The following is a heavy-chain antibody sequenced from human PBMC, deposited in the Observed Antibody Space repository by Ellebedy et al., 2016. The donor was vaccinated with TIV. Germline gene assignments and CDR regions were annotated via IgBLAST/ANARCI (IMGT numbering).Heavy chain of an antibody. V-gene: IGHV3-7*01. CDR1: GFSFSTYR. J-gene: IGHJ6*02. Sequence: GESLKISCAASGFSFSTYRISWVRQAPGKGLEWVANIKDDGSVTFYVGSLMVRFTISRDNAKNSLYLQMNSLRAEDTAIYYCARDKKCQHCGMDVWGQGTTVTVSS. CDR3: ARDKKCQHCGMDV. CDR2: IKDDGSVT.